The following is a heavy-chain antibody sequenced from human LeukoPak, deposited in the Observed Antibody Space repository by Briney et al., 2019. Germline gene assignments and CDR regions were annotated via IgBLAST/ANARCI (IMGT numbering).Heavy chain of an antibody. CDR3: AGELFVVPAAIGENWFDP. V-gene: IGHV1-2*02. CDR1: GYTFTGYY. CDR2: INPNSGGT. D-gene: IGHD2-2*01. J-gene: IGHJ5*02. Sequence: ASVKVSCKASGYTFTGYYMHWVRQAPGQGLEWMGWINPNSGGTNYAQKFQGRVTMTRDTSISTAYMELSRLRSDDTAVYYCAGELFVVPAAIGENWFDPWGQGTLVTVSS.